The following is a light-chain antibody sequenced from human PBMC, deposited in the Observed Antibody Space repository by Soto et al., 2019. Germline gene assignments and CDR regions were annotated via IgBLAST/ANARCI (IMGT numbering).Light chain of an antibody. Sequence: QSVLTQPPSVSGNPGQSITISCSGSSSNIGTYTLNWYQHLPGTAPKLLFSNYDPRPSGVADRFSGSKSGTSASLAISGLQSEDEADYYCAAWDDRVNGVVFGGGTKLTVL. V-gene: IGLV1-44*01. CDR3: AAWDDRVNGVV. CDR1: SSNIGTYT. CDR2: NYD. J-gene: IGLJ2*01.